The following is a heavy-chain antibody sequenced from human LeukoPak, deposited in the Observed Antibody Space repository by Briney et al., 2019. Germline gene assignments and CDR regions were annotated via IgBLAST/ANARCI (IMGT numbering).Heavy chain of an antibody. V-gene: IGHV3-48*01. D-gene: IGHD3-16*02. CDR2: ISSSSSTI. J-gene: IGHJ4*02. Sequence: GGSLRLSCAASGFTFSSYSMNWVRQAPGKGLEWVSYISSSSSTIYYADSVKGRFTISRDNAKNSLYLQMNSLRAEDTAVYYCAKAPYYDYIWGSYRFDSWGQGTLVTVSS. CDR1: GFTFSSYS. CDR3: AKAPYYDYIWGSYRFDS.